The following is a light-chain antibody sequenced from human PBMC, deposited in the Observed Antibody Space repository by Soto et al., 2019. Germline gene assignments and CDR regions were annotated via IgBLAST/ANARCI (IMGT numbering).Light chain of an antibody. J-gene: IGKJ4*01. CDR3: QQYNNWPLT. CDR2: GES. Sequence: EIVITQSPATLPLSPGDRATLSCRASQSVRSHLAWFQQKPGQPPRLLIFGESTRATGVPARFSGSGSGTEFTLIISSLQSEDFAVYFCQQYNNWPLTFGGGTKVDIK. V-gene: IGKV3-15*01. CDR1: QSVRSH.